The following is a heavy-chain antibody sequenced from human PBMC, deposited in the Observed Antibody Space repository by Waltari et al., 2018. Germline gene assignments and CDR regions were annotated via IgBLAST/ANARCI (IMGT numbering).Heavy chain of an antibody. CDR3: ARAPAVAGDYFDY. Sequence: QVQLVESGGGVVQPGRSLRLSCAASGFNFSSYGMPWVRQAPGKGLEWVAVIWYDGSNKYYADSVKGRFTISRDNSKNTLYLQMNSLRAEDTAVYYCARAPAVAGDYFDYWGQGTLVTVSS. CDR1: GFNFSSYG. J-gene: IGHJ4*02. CDR2: IWYDGSNK. D-gene: IGHD6-19*01. V-gene: IGHV3-33*01.